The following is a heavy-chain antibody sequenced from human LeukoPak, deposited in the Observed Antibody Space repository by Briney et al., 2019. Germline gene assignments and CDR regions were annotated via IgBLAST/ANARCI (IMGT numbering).Heavy chain of an antibody. V-gene: IGHV3-23*03. CDR2: IYSGGST. Sequence: PGGSLRLSCAASGFTFSSYGMSWVRQAPGKGLEWVSVIYSGGSTYYADSVKGRFTISRDNSKNTLFLQMNSLRAEDTAVYYCAKDAGTTRSFYYFDYWGQGTLVTVSS. D-gene: IGHD1-1*01. CDR3: AKDAGTTRSFYYFDY. J-gene: IGHJ4*02. CDR1: GFTFSSYG.